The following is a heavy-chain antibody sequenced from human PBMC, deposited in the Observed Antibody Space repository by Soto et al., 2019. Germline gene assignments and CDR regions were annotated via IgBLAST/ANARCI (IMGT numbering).Heavy chain of an antibody. D-gene: IGHD3-22*01. J-gene: IGHJ5*02. V-gene: IGHV1-18*01. CDR2: ISAYNGNT. CDR1: GCTFASYG. CDR3: ARDPYYYESSGYYRVWFDP. Sequence: ASLKGSCNASGCTFASYGSSWGRQAPGQGLEGMGWISAYNGNTNYAQKLQGRVTMTTDTSTSTAYMELRSLRSDDKAVHYRARDPYYYESSGYYRVWFDPWGQGTPATASS.